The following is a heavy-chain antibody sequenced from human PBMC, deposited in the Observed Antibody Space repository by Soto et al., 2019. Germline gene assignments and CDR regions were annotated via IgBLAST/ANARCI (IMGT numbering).Heavy chain of an antibody. J-gene: IGHJ4*02. Sequence: EVQLLESGGGLVQPGGSLRLSCAASGFTFGSSGMSWVRQAPGKGLEWISGLSGSGGSTYYADSVKGRFTISRDTSKSTLYLQMRSLRVEDTAVYYCAKDSGYDHTDWGQGTLVTVSS. D-gene: IGHD5-12*01. CDR2: LSGSGGST. V-gene: IGHV3-23*01. CDR3: AKDSGYDHTD. CDR1: GFTFGSSG.